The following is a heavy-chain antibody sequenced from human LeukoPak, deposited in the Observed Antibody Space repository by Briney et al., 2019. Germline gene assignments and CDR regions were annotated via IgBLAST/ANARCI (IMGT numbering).Heavy chain of an antibody. J-gene: IGHJ4*02. CDR3: ALPGYDSSGYYYFDY. Sequence: GGSLRLSCAASGFTFSSYEMNWVRQAPGKGLGWVAYISRGGTAIYAESVKGRFTISRDNAKNSLYLQMNSLRAEDTAVYYCALPGYDSSGYYYFDYWGQGTLVTVSS. CDR1: GFTFSSYE. D-gene: IGHD3-22*01. V-gene: IGHV3-48*03. CDR2: ISRGGTAI.